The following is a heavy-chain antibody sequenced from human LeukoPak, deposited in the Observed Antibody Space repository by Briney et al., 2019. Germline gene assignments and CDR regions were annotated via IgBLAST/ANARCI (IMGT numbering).Heavy chain of an antibody. CDR2: IRSKANSYAT. V-gene: IGHV3-73*01. D-gene: IGHD6-6*01. J-gene: IGHJ6*03. CDR1: GFTFSGSA. CDR3: TSLIAARHRIYYYYYMDV. Sequence: GGSLRLSCAASGFTFSGSAMHWVRQASGKGLEWVGRIRSKANSYATAYAASVKGRFTISRDDSKNTAYLQMNSLKTEDTAVYYCTSLIAARHRIYYYYYMDVWGKGTTVTVSS.